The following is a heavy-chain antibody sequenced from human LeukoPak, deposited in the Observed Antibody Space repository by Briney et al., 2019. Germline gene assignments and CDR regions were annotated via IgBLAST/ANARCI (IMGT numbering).Heavy chain of an antibody. D-gene: IGHD1-26*01. J-gene: IGHJ6*03. V-gene: IGHV3-23*01. Sequence: PGGSLRLSCAASGFTFSSYAMSWVRQAPGKGLEWVSAISGSGGSTYYADSVKGRFTISRDNSKNTLYLQMNSLRAEDTAVYYCAKVPISWWENYYYYYMDVWGKGTTVTVSS. CDR1: GFTFSSYA. CDR2: ISGSGGST. CDR3: AKVPISWWENYYYYYMDV.